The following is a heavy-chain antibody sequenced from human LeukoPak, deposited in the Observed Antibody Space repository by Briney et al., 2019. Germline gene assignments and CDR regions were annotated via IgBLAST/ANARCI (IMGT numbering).Heavy chain of an antibody. CDR3: AKDRYSYAFEYSDS. D-gene: IGHD5-18*01. CDR2: IGGSGDDT. CDR1: GFTYNSYT. J-gene: IGHJ4*02. V-gene: IGHV3-23*01. Sequence: GGSLRLSCVASGFTYNSYTMSWVRQAPGKGLEWVSAIGGSGDDTYYADSVKGRFTISRDNSKNTLSLQVSSLRTEDTAVYYCAKDRYSYAFEYSDSWGQGTLVTVSS.